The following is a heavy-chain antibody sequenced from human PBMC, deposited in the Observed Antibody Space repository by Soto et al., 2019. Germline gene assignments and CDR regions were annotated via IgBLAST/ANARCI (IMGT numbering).Heavy chain of an antibody. CDR2: INAGNGNT. V-gene: IGHV1-3*01. CDR3: ARDRGLRYFDWLSHYNWFDP. D-gene: IGHD3-9*01. CDR1: GYTFTSYA. Sequence: ASVKVSCKASGYTFTSYAMHWVRQSPGQRLEWMGWINAGNGNTKYSQKFQGRVTITRDTSAGTAYMELSSLRSEDTAVYYCARDRGLRYFDWLSHYNWFDPWGQGTLVTVSS. J-gene: IGHJ5*02.